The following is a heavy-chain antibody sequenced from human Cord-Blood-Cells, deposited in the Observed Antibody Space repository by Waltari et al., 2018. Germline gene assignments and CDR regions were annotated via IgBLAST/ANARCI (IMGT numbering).Heavy chain of an antibody. CDR1: GLAVRSTY. V-gene: IGHV3-53*01. Sequence: EVQLVESGGGVIQRGGSLRLCCAASGLAVRSTYIIGGSMESGKGLEWVSVIYSGGSTYYADSVKGRFTISRDNSKNTLYLQMNSLRAEDTAVYYCARAYYDFWSGYYTGWSWGQGTLVTVSS. CDR3: ARAYYDFWSGYYTGWS. CDR2: IYSGGST. D-gene: IGHD3-3*01. J-gene: IGHJ5*02.